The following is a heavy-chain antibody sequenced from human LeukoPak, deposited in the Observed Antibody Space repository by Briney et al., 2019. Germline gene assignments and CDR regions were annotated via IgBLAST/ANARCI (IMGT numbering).Heavy chain of an antibody. CDR1: GGSFSGYY. V-gene: IGHV4-34*01. Sequence: SETLSLTCAVYGGSFSGYYWSWIRQPPGKGLEWIGEINHSGSTNYNPSLKSRVTISVDTSKNQFPLKLSSVTAADTAVYYCARGPFFWGQGTLVTVSS. CDR2: INHSGST. J-gene: IGHJ4*02. CDR3: ARGPFF.